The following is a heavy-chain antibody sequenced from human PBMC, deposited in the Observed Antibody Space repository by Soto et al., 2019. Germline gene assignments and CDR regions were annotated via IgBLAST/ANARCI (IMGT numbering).Heavy chain of an antibody. CDR3: AKDWGYSSSWPPYEAFDI. CDR1: GFTFSSYG. D-gene: IGHD6-13*01. Sequence: QVQLVESGGGVVQPGRSLRLSCAAAGFTFSSYGMHWVRQAPGKGLEWVAVISYDGSNKYYADSVKGRFTISRDNSKNTLYLQMNSLRAEDTAVYYCAKDWGYSSSWPPYEAFDIWGQGTMVTVSS. V-gene: IGHV3-30*18. J-gene: IGHJ3*02. CDR2: ISYDGSNK.